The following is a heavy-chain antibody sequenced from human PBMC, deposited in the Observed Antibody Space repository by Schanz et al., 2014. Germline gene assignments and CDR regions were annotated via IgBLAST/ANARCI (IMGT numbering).Heavy chain of an antibody. J-gene: IGHJ3*01. CDR3: ARGIPYCSSTSCSGLDAYDV. CDR1: GYTFTSYY. V-gene: IGHV1-46*01. D-gene: IGHD2-2*01. CDR2: INPSVGNT. Sequence: QVQLVQSGAEVKKPGASVKVSCEASGYTFTSYYIHWFRQAPGQGLEWMGLINPSVGNTNYAQKFRGRDTMTRDTSTSTVYMELSSLRSEDTAVYYCARGIPYCSSTSCSGLDAYDVWGQGTLVTVSS.